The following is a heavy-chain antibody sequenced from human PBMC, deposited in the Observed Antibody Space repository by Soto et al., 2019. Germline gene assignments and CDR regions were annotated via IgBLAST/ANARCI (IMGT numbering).Heavy chain of an antibody. D-gene: IGHD3-22*01. J-gene: IGHJ6*02. Sequence: PGEALKISCECSGYSFTSYWISWVRQMPGKGLEWMGRIDPSDSYTNYSPSFQGHVTISADKSISTAYLQWSSLKASDTAKYYCAWLTYYYDSSGPGDYYGMDVWGQGTTVTVSS. CDR3: AWLTYYYDSSGPGDYYGMDV. CDR1: GYSFTSYW. V-gene: IGHV5-10-1*01. CDR2: IDPSDSYT.